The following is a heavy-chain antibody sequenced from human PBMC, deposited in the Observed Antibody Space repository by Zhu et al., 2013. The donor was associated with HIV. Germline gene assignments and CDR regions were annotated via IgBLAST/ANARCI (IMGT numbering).Heavy chain of an antibody. Sequence: EVQLLESGGGLVQPGGSLRLSCAASGFTFSNYAMGWVRQAPGKGLEWVSSISSSGGDTYYPDSVKGRFTISRDNSKDTLSLQMNSLRAEDTAIYFCAKALLTQVRCYDYWGQGTLVTVSS. J-gene: IGHJ4*02. CDR2: ISSSGGDT. V-gene: IGHV3-23*01. CDR1: GFTFSNYA. D-gene: IGHD2-15*01. CDR3: AKALLTQVRCYDY.